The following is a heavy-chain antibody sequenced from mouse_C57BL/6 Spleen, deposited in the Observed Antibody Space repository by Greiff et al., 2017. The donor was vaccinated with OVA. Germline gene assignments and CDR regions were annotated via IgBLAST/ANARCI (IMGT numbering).Heavy chain of an antibody. J-gene: IGHJ2*01. V-gene: IGHV3-6*01. CDR2: ISYDGSN. D-gene: IGHD1-1*01. Sequence: VQLKQSGPGLVKPSQSLSLTCSVTGYSITSGYYWNWIRQFPGNKLEWMGYISYDGSNNYNPSLKNRISITRDTSKNQFFLKLNSVTTEDTATYYCARAYGSSYTPFDYWGQGTTLTVSS. CDR3: ARAYGSSYTPFDY. CDR1: GYSITSGYY.